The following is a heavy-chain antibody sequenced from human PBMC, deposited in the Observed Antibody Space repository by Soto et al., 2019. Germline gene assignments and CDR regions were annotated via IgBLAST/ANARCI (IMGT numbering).Heavy chain of an antibody. CDR2: ISGSGGST. V-gene: IGHV3-23*01. CDR1: VFTFSSCA. Sequence: EVQLLESGGGLVQPGGSLRLSCAASVFTFSSCAMSCVRQAPGKGLEWVSAISGSGGSTYYADSVKGRFTISRDNSKNTLYLQMNSLRAEDTAVYYCAKDQGTSSLWWLDYWGQGTLVTVSS. D-gene: IGHD2-2*01. J-gene: IGHJ4*02. CDR3: AKDQGTSSLWWLDY.